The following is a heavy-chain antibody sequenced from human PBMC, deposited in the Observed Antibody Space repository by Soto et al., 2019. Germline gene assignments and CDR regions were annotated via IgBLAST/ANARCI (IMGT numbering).Heavy chain of an antibody. CDR1: GGSFSGYY. V-gene: IGHV4-34*01. Sequence: QVQLQQWGAGLLKPSETLSLTCAVYGGSFSGYYWSWIRQPPGKGLEWIGEINHSGSTNYNPSLKSRVTISVDTSKNQFSLKLSSVTAADTAVYYCARRKMVRGASNWYYWGQGTLVTVSS. J-gene: IGHJ4*02. CDR2: INHSGST. CDR3: ARRKMVRGASNWYY. D-gene: IGHD3-10*01.